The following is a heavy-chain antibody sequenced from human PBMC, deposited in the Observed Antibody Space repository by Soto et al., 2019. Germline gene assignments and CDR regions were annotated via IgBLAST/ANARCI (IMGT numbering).Heavy chain of an antibody. J-gene: IGHJ4*02. D-gene: IGHD6-13*01. V-gene: IGHV4-30-4*01. CDR1: GGSISSGDYY. CDR2: IYYSGST. Sequence: QVQLQESGPGLVKPSQTLSLTCTVSGGSISSGDYYWSWIRQPPGKGLEWIGYIYYSGSTYYNPYLKSRVTISVETYKNPFSLKLSSVTAADTAVYYCATSAATDEPYFDYWGQGTLVTVSS. CDR3: ATSAATDEPYFDY.